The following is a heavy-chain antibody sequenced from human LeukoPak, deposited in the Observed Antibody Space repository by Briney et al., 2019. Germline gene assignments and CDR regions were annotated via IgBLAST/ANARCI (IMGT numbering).Heavy chain of an antibody. D-gene: IGHD2-15*01. CDR3: ARDHCSGGSCYHNWFDP. CDR2: IYYSGST. Sequence: SETLSLTCTVSGGSLSSYYWSWIRQPPGKGLEWIGYIYYSGSTNYNPSLKSRVTISVDTSNNQFSLKLSSVTAADTAVYYCARDHCSGGSCYHNWFDPWGQGTLVTVSS. J-gene: IGHJ5*02. CDR1: GGSLSSYY. V-gene: IGHV4-59*01.